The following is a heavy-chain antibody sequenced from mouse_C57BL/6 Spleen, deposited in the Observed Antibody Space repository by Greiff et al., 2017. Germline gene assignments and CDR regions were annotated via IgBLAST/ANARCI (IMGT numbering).Heavy chain of an antibody. V-gene: IGHV5-6*01. D-gene: IGHD2-4*01. J-gene: IGHJ4*01. CDR3: ARYDYSYAMDY. CDR1: GFTFSSYG. Sequence: EVKVVESGGDLVKPGGSLKLSCAASGFTFSSYGMSWVRQTPDKRLEWVATISSGGSYTYYPDSVKGRFTISRDNAKNTLYLQMSSLKSEDTAMYYCARYDYSYAMDYWGQGTSVTVSS. CDR2: ISSGGSYT.